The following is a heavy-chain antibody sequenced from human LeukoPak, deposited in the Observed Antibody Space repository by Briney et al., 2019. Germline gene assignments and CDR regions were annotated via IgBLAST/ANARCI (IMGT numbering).Heavy chain of an antibody. Sequence: TGGSLRLSCAASGFTFSSYAMSWVRQAPGKGLEWVSAISGSGGSTYYADSVKGRFTISRDNSKNTLYLQMNSLRAEDTAVYYCARDPNQLLYFDYWGQGTLVTVSS. D-gene: IGHD2-2*01. CDR2: ISGSGGST. V-gene: IGHV3-23*01. CDR1: GFTFSSYA. J-gene: IGHJ4*02. CDR3: ARDPNQLLYFDY.